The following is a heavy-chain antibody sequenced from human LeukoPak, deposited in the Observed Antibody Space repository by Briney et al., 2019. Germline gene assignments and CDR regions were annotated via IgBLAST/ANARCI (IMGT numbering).Heavy chain of an antibody. Sequence: GRSLRLSCAASGFTFSSYAMHWVRQAPGKGLEWVAVISYDGSNKYYADSVKGRFTISRDNSKNTLYLQMNSLRAEDTAVYYCARDPHFSRSVDYWGQGTLVTVSS. CDR3: ARDPHFSRSVDY. V-gene: IGHV3-30-3*01. D-gene: IGHD2/OR15-2a*01. J-gene: IGHJ4*02. CDR1: GFTFSSYA. CDR2: ISYDGSNK.